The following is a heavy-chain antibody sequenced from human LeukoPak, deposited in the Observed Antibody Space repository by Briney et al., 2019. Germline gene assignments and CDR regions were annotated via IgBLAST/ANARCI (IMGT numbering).Heavy chain of an antibody. V-gene: IGHV3-48*03. CDR3: ARHYGDY. Sequence: GGSLRLSCAASGFIFDDYGMDWVRQAPGKGLEWISYISASGTLTHYGDSVEGRFTISRDNAKNALYLQMNSLRAEDTAVYYCARHYGDYWGQGTLVTVSS. CDR2: ISASGTLT. J-gene: IGHJ4*02. CDR1: GFIFDDYG.